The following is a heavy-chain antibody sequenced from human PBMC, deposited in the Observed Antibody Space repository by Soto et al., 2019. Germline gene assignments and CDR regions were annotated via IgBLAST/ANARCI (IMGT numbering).Heavy chain of an antibody. V-gene: IGHV3-23*01. CDR1: GFTFSSYA. J-gene: IGHJ3*02. Sequence: GGSLRLSCAASGFTFSSYAMSWVRQAPGKGLEWVSAISGSGGSTYYADSVKGRFTISRDNSKNTLYLQMNSLRAEDTAVYYCAKDLRRYYGSGSPPGAFDIWGRGTMVTVSS. D-gene: IGHD3-10*01. CDR3: AKDLRRYYGSGSPPGAFDI. CDR2: ISGSGGST.